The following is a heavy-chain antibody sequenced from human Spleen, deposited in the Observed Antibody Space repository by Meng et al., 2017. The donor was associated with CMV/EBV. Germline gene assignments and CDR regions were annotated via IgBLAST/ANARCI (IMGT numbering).Heavy chain of an antibody. V-gene: IGHV4-59*01. CDR3: ARAGGYTSPLGY. CDR2: VSGSGFM. CDR1: RSTISSYY. Sequence: SETLSLTCTVSRSTISSYYWNWIRQPPGKGLQWLGYVSGSGFMKYNPSLESRVTISRDRSRSQFFLALDSVTAADTAVYYCARAGGYTSPLGYWGQGTTVTVSS. D-gene: IGHD5-12*01. J-gene: IGHJ6*02.